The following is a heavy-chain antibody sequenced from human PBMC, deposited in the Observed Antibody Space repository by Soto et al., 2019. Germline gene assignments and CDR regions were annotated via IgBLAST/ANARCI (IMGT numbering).Heavy chain of an antibody. V-gene: IGHV3-23*01. CDR1: GFTFSSYA. D-gene: IGHD6-13*01. CDR3: AKAICQQLEGNYDGMDV. Sequence: GGSLRLSCAASGFTFSSYAMSWVRQAPGKGLEWVSATSGSGGSTYYADSVKGRFTISRDNSKNTLYLQMNSLRAEDTAVYYCAKAICQQLEGNYDGMDVWGQGTTVTVSS. J-gene: IGHJ6*02. CDR2: TSGSGGST.